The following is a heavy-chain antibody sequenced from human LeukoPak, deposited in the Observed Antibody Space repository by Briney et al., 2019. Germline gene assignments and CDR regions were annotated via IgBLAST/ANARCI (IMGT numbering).Heavy chain of an antibody. V-gene: IGHV3-48*03. CDR3: ARDNLYYDILTGYDY. CDR1: GFTFSSYE. CDR2: ISSSGSTI. Sequence: GGSLRLSCAASGFTFSSYEMYWVRQAPGKGLEWVSYISSSGSTIYYADSVKGRFTISRDNAKNSLYLQMNSLRAEDTAVYYCARDNLYYDILTGYDYWGQGTLVTVSS. J-gene: IGHJ4*02. D-gene: IGHD3-9*01.